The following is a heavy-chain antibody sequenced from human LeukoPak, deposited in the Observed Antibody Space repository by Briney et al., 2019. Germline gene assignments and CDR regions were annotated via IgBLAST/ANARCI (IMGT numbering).Heavy chain of an antibody. J-gene: IGHJ3*02. CDR3: ARGPITMVRGAFDI. D-gene: IGHD3-10*01. V-gene: IGHV4-4*07. CDR2: IYTSGST. Sequence: SETLSLTCTVSGGSISSYYWSWIRQPAGKGLEWIGRIYTSGSTNYNPSLKSRVTMSVDTSKNQFSLKLSSVTAADTAAYYCARGPITMVRGAFDIWGQGTMVTVSS. CDR1: GGSISSYY.